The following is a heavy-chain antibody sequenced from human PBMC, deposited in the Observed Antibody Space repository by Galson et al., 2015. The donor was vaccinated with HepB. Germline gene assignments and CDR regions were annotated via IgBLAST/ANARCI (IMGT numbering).Heavy chain of an antibody. J-gene: IGHJ5*02. CDR3: AREKSLLRFLEWLLLS. CDR1: GYTFTGYY. D-gene: IGHD3-3*01. Sequence: SVKVSCKASGYTFTGYYMHWVRQAPGQGLEWMGRINPNSGGTNYAQKFQGRVTMTRDTSISTAYMELSRLRSDDTAVYYCAREKSLLRFLEWLLLSWGQGTLVTVSS. V-gene: IGHV1-2*06. CDR2: INPNSGGT.